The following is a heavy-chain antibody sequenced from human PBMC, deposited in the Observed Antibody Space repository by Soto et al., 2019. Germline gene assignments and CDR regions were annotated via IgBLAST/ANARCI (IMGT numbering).Heavy chain of an antibody. CDR3: SADSPDIGVGWWV. D-gene: IGHD2-15*01. J-gene: IGHJ6*02. CDR2: IVVASGQT. Sequence: SVKVSCKASGSGFISSGIQWVRQAHGQRLEWIGWIVVASGQTNYAQNFRGRVAITRDTSTATAYIELTGLTSEDTAVYFCSADSPDIGVGWWVWGQGTTVTVSS. CDR1: GSGFISSG. V-gene: IGHV1-58*02.